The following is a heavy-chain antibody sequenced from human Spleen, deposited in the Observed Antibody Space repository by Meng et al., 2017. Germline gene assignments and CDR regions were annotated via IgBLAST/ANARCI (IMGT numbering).Heavy chain of an antibody. CDR3: IWNDLGDY. V-gene: IGHV3-15*01. CDR2: LKSKVDGETP. Sequence: LASGGGVFQPGGSLTRSCVVSGFIFNNAWISGVRQTPGKGLEWVARLKSKVDGETPDHPAFVKGRFTISRDDSKNTLYLHMNSLNTEDTAVYYCIWNDLGDYWGQGTLVTVSS. D-gene: IGHD1-1*01. CDR1: GFIFNNAW. J-gene: IGHJ4*02.